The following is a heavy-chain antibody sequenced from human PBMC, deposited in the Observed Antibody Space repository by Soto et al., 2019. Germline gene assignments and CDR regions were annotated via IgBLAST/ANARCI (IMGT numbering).Heavy chain of an antibody. D-gene: IGHD3-9*01. V-gene: IGHV4-59*01. CDR2: ISYDGSS. J-gene: IGHJ6*02. CDR1: GGSIRPRK. CDR3: GRHDTSGNAGYDPFHV. Sequence: PSETLSLTCTVSGGSIRPRKWSWIWQSPTTGLEWIAYISYDGSSNDNPSLRSRLSISIDSSRNKVFLNMTSVTVADTAVYYYGRHDTSGNAGYDPFHVWGQGXAVTVCS.